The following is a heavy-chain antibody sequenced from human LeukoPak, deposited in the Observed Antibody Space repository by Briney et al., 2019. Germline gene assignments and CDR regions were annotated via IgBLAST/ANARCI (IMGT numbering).Heavy chain of an antibody. V-gene: IGHV4-34*01. J-gene: IGHJ6*03. Sequence: PSATLSLTCAVYGGSFSGYYWSWIRQPPGKGLEWIGEINHSGSTNYNPSLKSRVTISVDTSKNQFSLKLSSVTAADTAVYYCARLRRVPAAITRFYYYYYMDVWGKGTTVTVSS. CDR2: INHSGST. D-gene: IGHD2-2*01. CDR1: GGSFSGYY. CDR3: ARLRRVPAAITRFYYYYYMDV.